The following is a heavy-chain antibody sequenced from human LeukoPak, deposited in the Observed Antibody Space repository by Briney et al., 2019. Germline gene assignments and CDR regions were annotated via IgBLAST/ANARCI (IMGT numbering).Heavy chain of an antibody. CDR3: ARDKSFYGGNSIWYFDY. J-gene: IGHJ4*02. Sequence: KPGGSLRLSCAASKFTFSNYGMNWVRQAPGKGLEWVSSISSSSSYIYYADSVKGRFTISRDNAKNSLYLQMNSLRAEDTAVYYCARDKSFYGGNSIWYFDYWGQGTLVTVSS. CDR1: KFTFSNYG. V-gene: IGHV3-21*01. CDR2: ISSSSSYI. D-gene: IGHD4-23*01.